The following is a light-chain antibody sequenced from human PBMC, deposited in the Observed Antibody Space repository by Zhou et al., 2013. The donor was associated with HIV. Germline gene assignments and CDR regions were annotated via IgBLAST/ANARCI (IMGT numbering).Light chain of an antibody. Sequence: EVVVTQSPATLSVSPGERATLSCRASQSITVNLAWYQQKAGQAPRLVIYGASTRAAGIPARFSGSGSGTEFTLTISSLQSEDFAVYYCQQYNNWPYSFGQGTKLEIK. CDR3: QQYNNWPYS. CDR1: QSITVN. V-gene: IGKV3-15*01. J-gene: IGKJ2*03. CDR2: GAS.